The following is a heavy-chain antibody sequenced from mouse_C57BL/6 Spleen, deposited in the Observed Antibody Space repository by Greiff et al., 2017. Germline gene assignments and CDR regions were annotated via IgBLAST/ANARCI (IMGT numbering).Heavy chain of an antibody. CDR1: GYTFTSYW. CDR2: INPSNGGT. Sequence: QVQLQQPGTELVKPGASVKLSCKASGYTFTSYWMHWVKQRHGQGLEWIGNINPSNGGTNYNEKFKSKATLTVDKSASTAYMQLSSLTSEDSAVYYCARRDSNYPYYFDYWGQGTTLTVSS. V-gene: IGHV1-53*01. D-gene: IGHD2-5*01. J-gene: IGHJ2*01. CDR3: ARRDSNYPYYFDY.